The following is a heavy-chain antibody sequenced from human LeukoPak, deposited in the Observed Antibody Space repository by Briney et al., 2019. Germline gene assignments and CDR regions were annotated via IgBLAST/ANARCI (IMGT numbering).Heavy chain of an antibody. CDR3: ASWNYYYYYVDV. V-gene: IGHV4-61*02. D-gene: IGHD3-3*01. CDR2: IYSSGSS. Sequence: SQTLSLTCTVSGGSISSGNYYWSWIRQPAGKGLEWIGRIYSSGSSNYNPSLKSRVTISVDTSKNQFSLKLGSVTAADTAVYYCASWNYYYYYVDVWGKGTTVTVSS. CDR1: GGSISSGNYY. J-gene: IGHJ6*03.